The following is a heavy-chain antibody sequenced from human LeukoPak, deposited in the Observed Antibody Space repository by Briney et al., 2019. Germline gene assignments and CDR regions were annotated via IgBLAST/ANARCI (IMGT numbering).Heavy chain of an antibody. Sequence: PSETLSLTCAVSGGSISSGGYSWSWIRQPPGKGLKWIGYIYHSGSTYYNPSLKSRVTISVDRSKNHFSLKLSSVTAADTAVYYCASGAVAGNIGTDYWGQGTLVTVSS. CDR1: GGSISSGGYS. CDR2: IYHSGST. CDR3: ASGAVAGNIGTDY. J-gene: IGHJ4*02. D-gene: IGHD6-19*01. V-gene: IGHV4-30-2*01.